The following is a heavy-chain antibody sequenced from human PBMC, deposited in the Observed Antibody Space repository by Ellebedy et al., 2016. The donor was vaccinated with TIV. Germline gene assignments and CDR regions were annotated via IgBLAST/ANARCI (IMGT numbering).Heavy chain of an antibody. V-gene: IGHV3-74*01. CDR3: ARADPIVVVIPFDY. Sequence: PGGSLRLSCAASGFTFSSYWMHWVRQAPGKGLVWVSRINSDGSSTSYADSVKGRFTISSENAKNTLYLQMNSQRAEDKAVYYCARADPIVVVIPFDYWGQGTLVTVSS. CDR1: GFTFSSYW. D-gene: IGHD3-22*01. CDR2: INSDGSST. J-gene: IGHJ4*02.